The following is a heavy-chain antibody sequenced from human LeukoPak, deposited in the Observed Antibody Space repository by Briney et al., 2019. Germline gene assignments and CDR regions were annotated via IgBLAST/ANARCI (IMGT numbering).Heavy chain of an antibody. CDR1: GWSFTSYY. J-gene: IGHJ4*02. D-gene: IGHD3-3*01. CDR3: ARDFAPDDFLSGYCDY. CDR2: IKPGEVST. Sequence: ASVTVSCLPSGWSFTSYYMHWVRQDPGHGIEWMGIIKPGEVSTSYAQKCHGRVTMTRHTSTSTVYMELSSLRSEDTAVYDCARDFAPDDFLSGYCDYWGQGTLVTVSS. V-gene: IGHV1-46*01.